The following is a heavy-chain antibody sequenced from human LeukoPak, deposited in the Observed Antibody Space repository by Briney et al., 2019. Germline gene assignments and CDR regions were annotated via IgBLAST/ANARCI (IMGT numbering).Heavy chain of an antibody. Sequence: SETLSLTCTVSGGSISSSSYYWGWIRQPPGKGLEWIGSIYYSGSTYYNPSLISRVTISVDTSKNQFSLKLSSVTAADTAVDYCARPIPGYYYYYMDVWGKGTTVTVSS. CDR1: GGSISSSSYY. D-gene: IGHD2-2*02. V-gene: IGHV4-39*01. J-gene: IGHJ6*03. CDR3: ARPIPGYYYYYMDV. CDR2: IYYSGST.